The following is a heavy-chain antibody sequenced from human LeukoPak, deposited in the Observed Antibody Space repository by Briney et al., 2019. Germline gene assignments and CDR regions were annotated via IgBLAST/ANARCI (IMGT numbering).Heavy chain of an antibody. CDR2: IYYSGST. CDR1: GGSISSGGYY. J-gene: IGHJ6*02. Sequence: PSQTLSLTCTVSGGSISSGGYYWSWIRQHPGKGLEWIGYIYYSGSTYYNPSLKSRVTISVDTSKNQFSLKLSSVTAADTAVYYCARVGSGGYSYGYDYYGMDVWGQGTTVTVSS. D-gene: IGHD5-18*01. CDR3: ARVGSGGYSYGYDYYGMDV. V-gene: IGHV4-30-4*08.